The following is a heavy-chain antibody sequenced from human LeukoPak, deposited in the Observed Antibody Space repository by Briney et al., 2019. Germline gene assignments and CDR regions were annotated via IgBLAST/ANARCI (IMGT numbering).Heavy chain of an antibody. J-gene: IGHJ4*02. CDR1: GFTFSSYG. V-gene: IGHV3-30*02. Sequence: GGSLRLSCAASGFTFSSYGMHWVRQAPGKGLEWVAFIRYDGSNKYYADSVKGRFTISRDNSKNTLYLQMNSLRAEDTAVYYCAKDQHYYDSSGYYLYYFDYWGQGTLVTVSS. CDR3: AKDQHYYDSSGYYLYYFDY. D-gene: IGHD3-22*01. CDR2: IRYDGSNK.